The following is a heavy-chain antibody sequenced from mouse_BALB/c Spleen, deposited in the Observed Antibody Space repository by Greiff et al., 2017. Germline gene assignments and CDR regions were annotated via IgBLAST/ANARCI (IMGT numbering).Heavy chain of an antibody. CDR1: GFNIKDTY. CDR3: ARSKDMITTLYYYAMDY. CDR2: IDPANGNT. Sequence: EVQLQESGAELVKPGASVKLSCTASGFNIKDTYMHWVKQRPEQGLEWIGRIDPANGNTKYDPKFQGKATITADTSSNTAYLQLSSLTSEDTAVYYCARSKDMITTLYYYAMDYWGQGTSVTVSS. V-gene: IGHV14-3*02. D-gene: IGHD2-4*01. J-gene: IGHJ4*01.